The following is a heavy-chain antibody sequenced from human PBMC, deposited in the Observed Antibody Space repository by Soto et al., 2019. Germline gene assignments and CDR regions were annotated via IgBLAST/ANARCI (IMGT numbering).Heavy chain of an antibody. CDR1: GGSISSSSYY. CDR3: ARSYDILTGYSAPYYYYYYGMDV. CDR2: FYYSGST. D-gene: IGHD3-9*01. Sequence: SETLSLTCTVSGGSISSSSYYWGWIRQPPGKGLEWIGSFYYSGSTYYNPSLKSRVTISVDTSKNQFSLKLSSVTAADTAVYYCARSYDILTGYSAPYYYYYYGMDVWGQGTTVTVSS. J-gene: IGHJ6*02. V-gene: IGHV4-39*01.